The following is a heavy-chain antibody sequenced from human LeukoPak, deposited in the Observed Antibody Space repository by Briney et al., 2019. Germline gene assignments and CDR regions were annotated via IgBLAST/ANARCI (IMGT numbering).Heavy chain of an antibody. CDR2: INLDGIQK. Sequence: GGSLRLSCAASGFTFSNYWMAWVRQAPVKGPEWVSNINLDGIQKYYVDSVKGRFTISRDNAENSLYLQMNSLRAEDTALYYCARKRPNYFDYWGQGTLVTVSS. CDR3: ARKRPNYFDY. CDR1: GFTFSNYW. V-gene: IGHV3-7*01. J-gene: IGHJ4*02.